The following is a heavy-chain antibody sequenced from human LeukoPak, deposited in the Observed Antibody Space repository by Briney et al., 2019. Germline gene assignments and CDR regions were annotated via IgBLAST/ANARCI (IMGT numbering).Heavy chain of an antibody. J-gene: IGHJ4*02. Sequence: SETLSLTCTVSGGSISSGSYYWIWIRQPAGKGLEWIGRIYTSGSTNYNPSLKSRVTISLDTSENHFSLKLSSVTAADTAVYYCARVTTGGYYNYWGQGTLVTVSS. CDR2: IYTSGST. V-gene: IGHV4-61*02. CDR1: GGSISSGSYY. CDR3: ARVTTGGYYNY. D-gene: IGHD3-22*01.